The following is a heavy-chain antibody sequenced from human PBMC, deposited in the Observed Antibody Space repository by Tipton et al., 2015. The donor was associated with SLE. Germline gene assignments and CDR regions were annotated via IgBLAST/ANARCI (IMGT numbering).Heavy chain of an antibody. CDR3: SRRGGPCSGGSFCSGYFDF. V-gene: IGHV4-34*01. D-gene: IGHD2-15*01. CDR1: GGSFSDYF. J-gene: IGHJ4*02. CDR2: INHSGSA. Sequence: TLSLTCAVYGGSFSDYFWTWIRQLPGKGLEWIGEINHSGSADYNPSLKSRVTISVDTSKNQFSLKVNSVTAAGTAIYYCSRRGGPCSGGSFCSGYFDFWGQGTLVTVSS.